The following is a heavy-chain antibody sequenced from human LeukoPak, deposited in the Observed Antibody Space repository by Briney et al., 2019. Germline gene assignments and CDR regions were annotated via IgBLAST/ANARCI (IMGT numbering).Heavy chain of an antibody. J-gene: IGHJ5*02. CDR2: IYYSGIT. V-gene: IGHV4-59*03. Sequence: SETLSLTCTVSNGSIRSNFWSWIRQPPGKGLEWIGYIYYSGITNFNPSLKSRVTMSVDTSKNEFSLRLSSVTAADTAVYYCARLYYSGQLGWFDPWGQGAPVIVSP. CDR3: ARLYYSGQLGWFDP. CDR1: NGSIRSNF. D-gene: IGHD6-19*01.